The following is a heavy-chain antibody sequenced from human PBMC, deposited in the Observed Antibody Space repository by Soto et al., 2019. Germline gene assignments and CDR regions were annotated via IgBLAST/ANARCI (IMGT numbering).Heavy chain of an antibody. J-gene: IGHJ3*02. CDR1: GFPFSRYG. V-gene: IGHV3-30*18. CDR2: ISYNGGAQ. CDR3: AKEPLEVSGRNAFNI. D-gene: IGHD1-1*01. Sequence: QVQLVEAGGGVVQPGRSLRLSCAASGFPFSRYGLHWVRPAPGKGLDWVAVISYNGGAQYYADAVKGRFTISRDNSRNTLYLQMNSLGPEDTAVYYCAKEPLEVSGRNAFNIWGQGTTVTASS.